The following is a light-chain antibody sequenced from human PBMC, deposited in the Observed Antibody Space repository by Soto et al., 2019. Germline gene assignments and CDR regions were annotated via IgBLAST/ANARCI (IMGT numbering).Light chain of an antibody. V-gene: IGLV2-14*01. Sequence: QSALAQPASVSGSPGQSITISCTGTSTDVGGYKYVSWYQQYPGKAPKLMIFEVSNRPSGVSNRFSGFKSGNTASLTISGLQAEDEADYYCSSYTTNSTWVFGGGTKLTVL. CDR2: EVS. J-gene: IGLJ3*02. CDR1: STDVGGYKY. CDR3: SSYTTNSTWV.